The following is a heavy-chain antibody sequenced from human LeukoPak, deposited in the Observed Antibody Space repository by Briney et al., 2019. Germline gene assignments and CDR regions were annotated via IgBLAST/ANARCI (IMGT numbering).Heavy chain of an antibody. V-gene: IGHV1-2*02. J-gene: IGHJ4*02. Sequence: GASVKVSCKASGYTFTGYFMHLVRQAPGQGLEWMGWINPNSGGTSYLQNFQGRVTMTRDTSISTAYMDLSRLRSDDTAVYYCARGRPGDYFDYWGQGTLVTVSS. CDR1: GYTFTGYF. CDR2: INPNSGGT. D-gene: IGHD6-25*01. CDR3: ARGRPGDYFDY.